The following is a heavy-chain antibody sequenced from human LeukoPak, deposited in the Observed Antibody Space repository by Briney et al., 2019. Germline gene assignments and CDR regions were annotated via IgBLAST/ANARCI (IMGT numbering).Heavy chain of an antibody. CDR3: ARATVTTRTGFDP. J-gene: IGHJ5*02. Sequence: PSETLSLTCTVSGGSISSYYWSWIRQPPGKGLEWIGYIYYSGSTNYNPSLKSRVTILVDTSKNQFSLKLSSVTAADTAVYYCARATVTTRTGFDPWGQGTLVTVSS. CDR1: GGSISSYY. D-gene: IGHD4-17*01. CDR2: IYYSGST. V-gene: IGHV4-59*12.